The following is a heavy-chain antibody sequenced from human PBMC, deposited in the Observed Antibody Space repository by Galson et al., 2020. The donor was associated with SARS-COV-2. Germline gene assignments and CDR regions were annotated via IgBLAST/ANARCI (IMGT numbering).Heavy chain of an antibody. CDR1: GFTFSSYS. CDR2: ISSSSSYI. D-gene: IGHD3-10*01. CDR3: ARDRSGSGSYHFDY. J-gene: IGHJ4*02. Sequence: GESLKISCAASGFTFSSYSMNWVRQAPGKGLEWVSSISSSSSYIYYADSVKGRFTISRDNAKNSLYLQMNSLRAEDTAVYYCARDRSGSGSYHFDYWGQGTLVTVSS. V-gene: IGHV3-21*01.